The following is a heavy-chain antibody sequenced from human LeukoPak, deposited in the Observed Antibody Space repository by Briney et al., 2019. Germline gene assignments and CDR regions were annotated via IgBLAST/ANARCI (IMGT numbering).Heavy chain of an antibody. D-gene: IGHD4-17*01. CDR3: ARDIAVTSLETPFVY. Sequence: GGSLRLSCAASGFTFSSYAMHWVRQAPGKGLEWVAVIIYGGSNKYYADSVKGRFTISRDNSKNTLYLQMNSLRAEDTAVYYCARDIAVTSLETPFVYWGQGPLVSVS. CDR1: GFTFSSYA. J-gene: IGHJ4*02. CDR2: IIYGGSNK. V-gene: IGHV3-30-3*01.